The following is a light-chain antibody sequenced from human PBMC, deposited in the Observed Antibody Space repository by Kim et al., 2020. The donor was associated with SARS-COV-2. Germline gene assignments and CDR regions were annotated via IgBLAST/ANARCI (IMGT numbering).Light chain of an antibody. J-gene: IGLJ3*02. Sequence: GQSVTIFFSGIMFNIGSNYVCCYQQHPVTAPKLLMFMNNQLPSVVPDRFSGSRSGTSTSLSISRLRSDVESHYYCAALDDSLSGWVFGGGTQLTVL. CDR3: AALDDSLSGWV. CDR1: MFNIGSNY. CDR2: MNN. V-gene: IGLV1-47*01.